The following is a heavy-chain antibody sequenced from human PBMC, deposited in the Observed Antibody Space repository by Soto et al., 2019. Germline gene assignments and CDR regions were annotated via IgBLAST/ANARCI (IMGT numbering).Heavy chain of an antibody. CDR1: GYSFTSYW. J-gene: IGHJ6*02. D-gene: IGHD1-20*01. V-gene: IGHV5-51*01. CDR2: IYPGDSDT. CDR3: ASHDPQLYNYYYYGMDV. Sequence: PGESLKISCKGSGYSFTSYWIGWVRQMPGKGLEWMGIIYPGDSDTRYSPSFQGQVTISADKSISTAYLQWSSLKASDTAMYYCASHDPQLYNYYYYGMDVWGQGTTVTVSS.